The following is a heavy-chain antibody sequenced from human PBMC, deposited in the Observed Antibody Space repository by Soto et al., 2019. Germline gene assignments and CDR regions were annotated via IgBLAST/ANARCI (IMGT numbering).Heavy chain of an antibody. CDR2: INHSGST. V-gene: IGHV4-34*01. CDR1: GGSFSGYY. Sequence: SETLSLTCAVYGGSFSGYYWSWIRQPPGKGLEWIGEINHSGSTNYNPSLKSRVTISVDTSKNQFSLKLSSVTAADTAVYYCAREGGGEYSSSAYFDYWGQGTLVTVSS. D-gene: IGHD6-6*01. J-gene: IGHJ4*02. CDR3: AREGGGEYSSSAYFDY.